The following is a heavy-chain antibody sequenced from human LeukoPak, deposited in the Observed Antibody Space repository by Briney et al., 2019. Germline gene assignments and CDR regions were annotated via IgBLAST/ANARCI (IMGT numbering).Heavy chain of an antibody. J-gene: IGHJ4*02. CDR3: AKGGSPVWEHYDSSGYYSGFLDY. D-gene: IGHD3-22*01. Sequence: PGGSLRLSCAASGFTFSSYAMSWVRQAPGKGLEWVSAISGSGGSTYYADSVKGRFTISRDNSKNTLYLQMNSLRAEGTAVYYCAKGGSPVWEHYDSSGYYSGFLDYWGQGTLVTVSS. CDR2: ISGSGGST. V-gene: IGHV3-23*01. CDR1: GFTFSSYA.